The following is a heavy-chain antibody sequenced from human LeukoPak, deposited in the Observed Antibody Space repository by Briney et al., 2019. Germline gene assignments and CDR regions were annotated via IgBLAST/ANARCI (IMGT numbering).Heavy chain of an antibody. CDR1: GYTFNIYG. CDR2: ISAYNGNT. V-gene: IGHV1-18*01. J-gene: IGHJ4*02. CDR3: ARTHGYNNYPDY. D-gene: IGHD5-24*01. Sequence: ASVKVSSKASGYTFNIYGSSWVRQAPGQGLEWLGWISAYNGNTNYAQKVQDRVTMTTDTSTSTAYMELRSLSSDDTAVYFCARTHGYNNYPDYWGQGTLVAVSS.